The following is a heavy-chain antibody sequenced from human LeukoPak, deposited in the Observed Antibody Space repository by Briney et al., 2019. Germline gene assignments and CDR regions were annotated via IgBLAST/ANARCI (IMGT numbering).Heavy chain of an antibody. Sequence: GGTLRLSCAASGFTFSSYGMHWVRQAPGKGLEWVAFIRYDGSNKYYADSVKGRFTISRDNSKNTLYLQMNSLRAEDTAVYYCAKGGDIVVVPAASDAVDYWGQGTLVTVSS. J-gene: IGHJ4*02. D-gene: IGHD2-2*01. V-gene: IGHV3-30*02. CDR1: GFTFSSYG. CDR3: AKGGDIVVVPAASDAVDY. CDR2: IRYDGSNK.